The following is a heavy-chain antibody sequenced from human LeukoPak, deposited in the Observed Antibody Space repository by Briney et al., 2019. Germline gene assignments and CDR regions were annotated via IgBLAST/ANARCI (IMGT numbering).Heavy chain of an antibody. CDR1: GFTLSSDS. Sequence: GGSLRLSCAASGFTLSSDSMNWVRQAPGKGLEWVSSISSSSSHIYYADSVKGRFTISRDNAKNSLYLQMNSLRAEDTAVYYCTSNPPGIARDGAEYFQHWGQGTLVTVSS. D-gene: IGHD6-13*01. V-gene: IGHV3-21*01. CDR2: ISSSSSHI. CDR3: TSNPPGIARDGAEYFQH. J-gene: IGHJ1*01.